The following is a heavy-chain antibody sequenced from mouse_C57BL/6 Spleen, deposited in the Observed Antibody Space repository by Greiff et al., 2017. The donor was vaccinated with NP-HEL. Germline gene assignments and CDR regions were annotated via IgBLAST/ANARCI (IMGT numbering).Heavy chain of an antibody. CDR1: GFTFSDYG. V-gene: IGHV5-17*01. CDR2: ISSGSSTI. CDR3: ARGHFDY. Sequence: EVKLMESGGGLVKPGGSLKLSCAASGFTFSDYGMHWVRQAPEKGLEWVAYISSGSSTIYYADTVKGRFTISRDTAKNTLFLQMTSLRSEDTAMYYCARGHFDYWGQGTTLTVSS. J-gene: IGHJ2*01.